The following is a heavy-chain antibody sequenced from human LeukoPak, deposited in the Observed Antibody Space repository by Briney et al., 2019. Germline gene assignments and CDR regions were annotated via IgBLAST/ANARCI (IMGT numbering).Heavy chain of an antibody. CDR2: IYHSGST. Sequence: SETLSLTCAVSGGSISSSNWWSWVRQPPGKGLEWIGEIYHSGSTNYNPSLKSRVTISVDKSKNQFSLKLSSVTAADTAVYYCARAYYYYYDSSDYYDYWGQGTLVTVSS. CDR3: ARAYYYYYDSSDYYDY. V-gene: IGHV4-4*02. CDR1: GGSISSSNW. D-gene: IGHD3-22*01. J-gene: IGHJ4*02.